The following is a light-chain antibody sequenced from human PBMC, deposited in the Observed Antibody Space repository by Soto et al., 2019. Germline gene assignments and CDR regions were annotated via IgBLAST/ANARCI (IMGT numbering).Light chain of an antibody. CDR3: QQYNSYSPWT. Sequence: DIQMTQSPCTLSASLGDRVTLSCRASQSVNKWLAWFQQKPGKVPKLLIFDASTLQTGVPSSFGGGGSWTEFTLTISGLQPDDFATYYCQQYNSYSPWTFGPGTKVDI. J-gene: IGKJ1*01. V-gene: IGKV1-5*01. CDR2: DAS. CDR1: QSVNKW.